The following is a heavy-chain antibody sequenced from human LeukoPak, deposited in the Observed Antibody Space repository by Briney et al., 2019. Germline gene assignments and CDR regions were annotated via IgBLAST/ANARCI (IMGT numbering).Heavy chain of an antibody. J-gene: IGHJ4*02. Sequence: SETLSLTCAVYGGSFSGYYWSWIRQPPGKGLEWIGEINHSGSTNYNPSLKSRVTISVDTSKNQFSLKLSSVTAADTAVHYCAVLYYYDSSGYSHFDYWGQGTLVTVSS. D-gene: IGHD3-22*01. V-gene: IGHV4-34*01. CDR2: INHSGST. CDR3: AVLYYYDSSGYSHFDY. CDR1: GGSFSGYY.